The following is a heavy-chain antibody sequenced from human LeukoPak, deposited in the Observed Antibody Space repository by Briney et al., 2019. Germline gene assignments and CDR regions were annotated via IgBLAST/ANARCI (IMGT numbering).Heavy chain of an antibody. V-gene: IGHV3-23*01. CDR1: GFTFSIYA. CDR3: AKNPGYNSGWGYFDY. CDR2: ITGRGGST. J-gene: IGHJ4*02. D-gene: IGHD6-19*01. Sequence: GGSLRLSCAASGFTFSIYAMSWVRQAPGEGLEWVSAITGRGGSTYYAHSVQGRFTISRDNSKNALYLQMNSLRADDTAVYFCAKNPGYNSGWGYFDYWAQGTLVTVSS.